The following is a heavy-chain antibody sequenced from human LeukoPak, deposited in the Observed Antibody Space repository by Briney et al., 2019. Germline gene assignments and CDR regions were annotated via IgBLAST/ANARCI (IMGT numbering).Heavy chain of an antibody. CDR2: IYHSGST. D-gene: IGHD2-15*01. V-gene: IGHV4-4*02. CDR3: ARVGCSGGSCYLDY. CDR1: GGSISSSNW. Sequence: KPSRTLSLACAVSGGSISSSNWWSWVRQPPGKGLERIGEIYHSGSTNYNPSLKSRVTISVDKSKNQFSLKLSSVTAADTAVYYCARVGCSGGSCYLDYWGQGTLVTVSS. J-gene: IGHJ4*02.